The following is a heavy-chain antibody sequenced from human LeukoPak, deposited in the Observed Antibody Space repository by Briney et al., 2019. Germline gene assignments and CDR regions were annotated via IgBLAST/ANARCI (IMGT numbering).Heavy chain of an antibody. V-gene: IGHV1-18*01. CDR3: ARDRDRYDYVWGSVVYDAFDI. J-gene: IGHJ3*02. CDR1: GYTFTSYG. Sequence: WASVKVSCKASGYTFTSYGISWVRQAPGQGLEWMGWISAYNGNTNYAQKLQGRVTMTTDTSTSTAYMELRSLRSDDTAVYYCARDRDRYDYVWGSVVYDAFDIWGQGTMVTVSS. CDR2: ISAYNGNT. D-gene: IGHD3-16*01.